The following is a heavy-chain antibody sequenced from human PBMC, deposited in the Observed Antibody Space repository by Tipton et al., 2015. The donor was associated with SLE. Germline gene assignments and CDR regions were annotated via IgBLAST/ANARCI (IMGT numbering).Heavy chain of an antibody. CDR3: ARGGIYHDYSGNFDY. CDR2: IYTTGSP. J-gene: IGHJ4*02. V-gene: IGHV4-61*02. Sequence: TLSLTCTVSGVSISSGSYYWNWVRQPAGKGLEWIGRIYTTGSPYYNPSLESRVVMSMDKSKNQFSLKLTAVTAADTAVYYCARGGIYHDYSGNFDYWGQGTLVSASS. D-gene: IGHD3-22*01. CDR1: GVSISSGSYY.